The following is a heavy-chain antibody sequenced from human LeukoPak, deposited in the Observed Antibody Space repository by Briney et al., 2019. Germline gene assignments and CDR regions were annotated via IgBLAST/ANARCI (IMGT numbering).Heavy chain of an antibody. CDR2: IYTSGST. V-gene: IGHV4-61*02. CDR3: ARRSPSSVVVPAATRSAFDP. CDR1: GGSISSGSYY. Sequence: SETLSLTCTVSGGSISSGSYYWSWSRQPAGKGLEWIGRIYTSGSTNYNPSLKSRVTMSVDTSKDQFSLNLRSVTAADTAVYYCARRSPSSVVVPAATRSAFDPWGQGTLVTVSS. J-gene: IGHJ5*02. D-gene: IGHD2-2*01.